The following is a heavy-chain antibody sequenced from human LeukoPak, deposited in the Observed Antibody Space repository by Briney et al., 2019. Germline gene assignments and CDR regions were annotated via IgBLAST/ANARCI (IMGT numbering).Heavy chain of an antibody. CDR3: ARGLGGYTSSQAY. CDR2: INPNSGGT. Sequence: ASVKVSCKASGYTFTGYYMHWVRQAPGQGLEWMGWINPNSGGTNYAQKFQGRVTMTRDKSIRTAYMELSRLTSDDTAVYYCARGLGGYTSSQAYWGQGTLVTVSS. CDR1: GYTFTGYY. V-gene: IGHV1-2*02. J-gene: IGHJ4*02. D-gene: IGHD6-13*01.